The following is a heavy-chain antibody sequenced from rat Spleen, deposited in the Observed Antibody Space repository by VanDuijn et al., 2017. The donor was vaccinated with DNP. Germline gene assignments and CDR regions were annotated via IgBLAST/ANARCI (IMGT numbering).Heavy chain of an antibody. CDR1: GFTFSDFN. CDR3: ASSFAVAPYYFGY. J-gene: IGHJ2*01. Sequence: EVQLVESGGGLVQPGRSLKLSCTASGFTFSDFNMAWVRQAPKKGLEWVANIIYDGSRAYYPDSVKGRFTISRDNAKSSLYLQMNSLKSEDTATYYCASSFAVAPYYFGYWGQGVMVTVSS. V-gene: IGHV5S10*01. D-gene: IGHD1-3*01. CDR2: IIYDGSRA.